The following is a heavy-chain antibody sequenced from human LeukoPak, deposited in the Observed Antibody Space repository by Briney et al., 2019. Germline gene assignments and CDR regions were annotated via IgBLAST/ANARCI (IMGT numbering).Heavy chain of an antibody. CDR1: GYSFSSYW. CDR3: ARHPDLILTTDS. Sequence: GESLKISCKGSGYSFSSYWISWVRQMPGKGLEWMGRIDPSDSYTDYSPSFQGHVTISADKSISTAYLQLSSLKASDTAMYYCARHPDLILTTDSWGQGTLVTVSS. D-gene: IGHD3-9*01. V-gene: IGHV5-10-1*01. J-gene: IGHJ5*01. CDR2: IDPSDSYT.